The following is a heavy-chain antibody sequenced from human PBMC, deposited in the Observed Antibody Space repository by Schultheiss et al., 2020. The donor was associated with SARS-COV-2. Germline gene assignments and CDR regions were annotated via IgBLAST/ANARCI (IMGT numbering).Heavy chain of an antibody. D-gene: IGHD2-15*01. CDR2: IYYSGST. CDR3: ARARVVAAYTLNYYYGMDV. Sequence: SETLSLTCTVSGGSISSGDYYWSWIRQPPGKGLEWIGYIYYSGSTYYNPSLKSRVTISVDTSKNQFSLKLSSVTAADTAVYYCARARVVAAYTLNYYYGMDVWGQGTTVTVSS. V-gene: IGHV4-30-4*01. J-gene: IGHJ6*02. CDR1: GGSISSGDYY.